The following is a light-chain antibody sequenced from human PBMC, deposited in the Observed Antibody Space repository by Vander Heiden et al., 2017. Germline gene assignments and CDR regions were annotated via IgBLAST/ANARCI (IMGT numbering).Light chain of an antibody. J-gene: IGKJ1*01. CDR1: PSLVDSDGNTY. CDR2: KVS. CDR3: MQEIQFPRT. Sequence: LVTQTPLSSPVTLSQLASISCNTIPSLVDSDGNTYLSWLHQRPGQPPRLLIHKVSNRFSGVPDRFSGSGSGTDFTLKISRVEAEDVGVYFCMQEIQFPRTFGQGTKVEIK. V-gene: IGKV2-24*01.